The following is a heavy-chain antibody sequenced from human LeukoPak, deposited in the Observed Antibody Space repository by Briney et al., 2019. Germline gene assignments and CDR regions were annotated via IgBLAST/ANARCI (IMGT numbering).Heavy chain of an antibody. CDR3: ERGAVAAAGMGPWFDH. Sequence: SETLSLTCAVYGVAFSGYYWSWVRQPPGKGLEWIGEINHSVSTNYNPSLKRRVTISVDTSKHKFSLTLSSVTAADTAVYHCERGAVAAAGMGPWFDHWGQGTLVTVSS. J-gene: IGHJ5*02. CDR2: INHSVST. D-gene: IGHD6-13*01. V-gene: IGHV4-34*01. CDR1: GVAFSGYY.